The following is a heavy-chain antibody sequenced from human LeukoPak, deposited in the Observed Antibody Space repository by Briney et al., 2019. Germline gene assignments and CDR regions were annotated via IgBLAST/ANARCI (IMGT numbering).Heavy chain of an antibody. Sequence: SETLSLTCTVAGGSMSSYYWSWIRQPPGKGLEWIGYIYYSGSTKYNPSLKSRVTISVDTSKNQFSLKLSSVTAADTAVYYCARGVAAVDYWGQGTLVTVSS. V-gene: IGHV4-59*01. CDR1: GGSMSSYY. CDR3: ARGVAAVDY. D-gene: IGHD6-25*01. CDR2: IYYSGST. J-gene: IGHJ4*02.